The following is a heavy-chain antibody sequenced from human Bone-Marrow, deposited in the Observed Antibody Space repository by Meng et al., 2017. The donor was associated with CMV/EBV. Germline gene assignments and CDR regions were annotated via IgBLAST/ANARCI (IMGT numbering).Heavy chain of an antibody. CDR2: IKQDGSEK. CDR1: GFTFSSYW. J-gene: IGHJ4*02. V-gene: IGHV3-7*01. D-gene: IGHD6-6*01. CDR3: AKAGLTTSSLRSHFDY. Sequence: GESPKISCAGSGFTFSSYWMSWVRQAPGKGLEWVANIKQDGSEKYYVDSVKGRFTISRDNTKNSLYLQINSLIAEDTAVYYCAKAGLTTSSLRSHFDYWGQGTLVTVSS.